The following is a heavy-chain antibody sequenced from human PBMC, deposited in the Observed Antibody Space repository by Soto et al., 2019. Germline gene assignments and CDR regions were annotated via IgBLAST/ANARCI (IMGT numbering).Heavy chain of an antibody. CDR3: ASEVAAATNQGLLV. CDR1: GGTFSSYA. V-gene: IGHV1-69*13. D-gene: IGHD6-13*01. J-gene: IGHJ6*02. CDR2: IIPIFGTA. Sequence: SSVKVSCKASGGTFSSYAISWVRQAPGQGLEWMGGIIPIFGTANYAQKFQGRVTITADESTSTAYMELSSLRSEDTAVYYCASEVAAATNQGLLVWSQGTSVTVYS.